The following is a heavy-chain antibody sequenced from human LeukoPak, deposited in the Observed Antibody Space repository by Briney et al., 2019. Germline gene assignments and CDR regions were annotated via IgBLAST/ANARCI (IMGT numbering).Heavy chain of an antibody. CDR1: GYSFTNYY. D-gene: IGHD3-9*01. J-gene: IGHJ4*02. CDR3: ARDQGLTGYFDY. CDR2: INPRGGST. V-gene: IGHV1-46*01. Sequence: ASVKVSCKTSGYSFTNYYMHWVRQAPGQGLEWMGIINPRGGSTNYAQKFQGRVTMTRDTSTTTVYMELTSLRSEDTAVYYCARDQGLTGYFDYWGQGTLVTVSS.